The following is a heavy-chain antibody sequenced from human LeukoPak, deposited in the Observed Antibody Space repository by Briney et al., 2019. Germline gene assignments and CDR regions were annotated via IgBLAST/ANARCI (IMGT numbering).Heavy chain of an antibody. CDR1: GGTFSSYA. CDR3: ARDGIAQSHYYYYIDV. Sequence: SVKVSCKASGGTFSSYAISWVRQAPGQGLEWMGRIIPIFGTANYAQKFQGRVTITADKSTSTAYMELSSLRSEDTAVYYCARDGIAQSHYYYYIDVWGKGTTVTVSS. J-gene: IGHJ6*03. V-gene: IGHV1-69*06. D-gene: IGHD1-1*01. CDR2: IIPIFGTA.